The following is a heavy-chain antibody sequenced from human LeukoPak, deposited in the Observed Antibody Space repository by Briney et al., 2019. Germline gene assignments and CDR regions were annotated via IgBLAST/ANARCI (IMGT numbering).Heavy chain of an antibody. D-gene: IGHD6-13*01. CDR2: IKQDGSEK. CDR1: GFTFSSYW. CDR3: ARDPGEQQLSHYFDY. Sequence: GGSLRLSCAASGFTFSSYWMSWVRQAPGKGLEWVANIKQDGSEKYYVDSVKGRFTISRDNSKNTLYLQMNSLRAEDTAVYYCARDPGEQQLSHYFDYWGQGTLVTVSS. J-gene: IGHJ4*02. V-gene: IGHV3-7*01.